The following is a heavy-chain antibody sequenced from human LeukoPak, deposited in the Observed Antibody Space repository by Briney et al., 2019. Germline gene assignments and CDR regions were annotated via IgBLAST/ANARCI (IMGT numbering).Heavy chain of an antibody. D-gene: IGHD6-13*01. J-gene: IGHJ6*03. CDR3: ARVDSSSWYQFNYYYYYMDV. Sequence: GGSLRLSCAASGFTFSSYSMKWVRQAPGKGLEWVSYISSSGSTIYYADSVKGRFTISRDNAKNSLYLQMNSLRAEDTAVYYCARVDSSSWYQFNYYYYYMDVWGKGTTVTVSS. V-gene: IGHV3-48*04. CDR2: ISSSGSTI. CDR1: GFTFSSYS.